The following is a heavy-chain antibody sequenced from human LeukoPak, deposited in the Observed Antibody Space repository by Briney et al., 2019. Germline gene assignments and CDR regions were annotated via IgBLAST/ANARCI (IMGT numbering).Heavy chain of an antibody. Sequence: GGSLRLSCAASGFTFSSYRMNWVRQAPGKGLEWVSYISSSSSTIYYADSVKGRFTISRDNGKNSLYLQMNSLRAEGTAVYYCARDRGLRLDAFDIWGQGTMVTVSS. CDR2: ISSSSSTI. V-gene: IGHV3-48*01. CDR1: GFTFSSYR. CDR3: ARDRGLRLDAFDI. D-gene: IGHD4-17*01. J-gene: IGHJ3*02.